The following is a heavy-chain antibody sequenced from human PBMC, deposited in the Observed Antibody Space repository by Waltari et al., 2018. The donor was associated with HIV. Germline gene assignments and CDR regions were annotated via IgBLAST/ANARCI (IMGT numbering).Heavy chain of an antibody. Sequence: QLQLQESGPGLVKPSETLSLTCTVSSGSITSHYWAWRRQSPGKGLEWIGHISNSGITKYNPSLKSRITISVDTSESQFSLKLTSVTAADTAIYYCAREPFYGSGSYYNDAFDVWGQGTQVTVS. V-gene: IGHV4-59*11. CDR1: SGSITSHY. CDR2: ISNSGIT. CDR3: AREPFYGSGSYYNDAFDV. D-gene: IGHD3-10*01. J-gene: IGHJ3*01.